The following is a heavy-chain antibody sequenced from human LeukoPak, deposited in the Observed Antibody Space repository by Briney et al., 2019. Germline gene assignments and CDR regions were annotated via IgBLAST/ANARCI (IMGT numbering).Heavy chain of an antibody. CDR3: ARDHYGSGSFY. CDR1: GFTVSSNY. V-gene: IGHV3-66*01. Sequence: GGSLRLSCAASGFTVSSNYMSWVRQAPGKGLEWVSVIYSGGSTYYADSVKGRFTISRDNSKNTLYLQMNSLRAEGTAVYYCARDHYGSGSFYWGQGTLVTVSS. CDR2: IYSGGST. J-gene: IGHJ4*02. D-gene: IGHD3-10*01.